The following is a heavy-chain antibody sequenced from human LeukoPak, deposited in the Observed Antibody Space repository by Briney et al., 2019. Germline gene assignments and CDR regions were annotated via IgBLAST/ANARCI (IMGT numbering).Heavy chain of an antibody. D-gene: IGHD2-15*01. CDR1: GGSFTGYY. Sequence: SDTLSLTCAAHGGSFTGYYWSWIRQPPGKGLEWIGEISHGGSTNYNPSLKSRVTKSVDTSKNHCSLKVSSVNAADTAVYYCARGRPYCSGGSCYPYYFDYWGQGTLVTVSS. CDR3: ARGRPYCSGGSCYPYYFDY. CDR2: ISHGGST. J-gene: IGHJ4*02. V-gene: IGHV4-34*01.